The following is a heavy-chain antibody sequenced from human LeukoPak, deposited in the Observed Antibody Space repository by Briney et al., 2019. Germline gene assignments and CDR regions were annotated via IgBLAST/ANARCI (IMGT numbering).Heavy chain of an antibody. CDR1: GFTFSSFW. V-gene: IGHV3-7*01. D-gene: IGHD5-12*01. CDR3: ARDRGYDTFDY. J-gene: IGHJ4*02. CDR2: IKEDGSDK. Sequence: GGSLRLSCAASGFTFSSFWMSWVRQAPGKGLEWVANIKEDGSDKNYVDSVKGRFTISRDNTKRSVFLQMNSVRDEDTAVYFCARDRGYDTFDYWGQGTLVTVSS.